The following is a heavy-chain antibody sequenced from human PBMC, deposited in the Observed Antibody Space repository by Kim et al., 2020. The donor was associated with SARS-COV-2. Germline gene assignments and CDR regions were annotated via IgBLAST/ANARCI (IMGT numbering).Heavy chain of an antibody. CDR2: ISAYNGNT. Sequence: ASVKVSCKASGYTFTSYGISWVRQAPGQGLEWMGWISAYNGNTNYAQKLQGRVTMTTDTSTSTAHMELRSLRSDDTAVYYCARDPKYYGSGSYPDYWGQGTLVTVSS. CDR3: ARDPKYYGSGSYPDY. CDR1: GYTFTSYG. V-gene: IGHV1-18*01. D-gene: IGHD3-10*01. J-gene: IGHJ4*02.